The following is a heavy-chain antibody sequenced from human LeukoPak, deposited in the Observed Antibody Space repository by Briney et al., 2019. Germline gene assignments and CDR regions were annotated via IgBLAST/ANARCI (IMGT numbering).Heavy chain of an antibody. CDR2: IGGSGGGT. CDR1: GFTFSSYA. J-gene: IGHJ6*02. V-gene: IGHV3-23*01. Sequence: GGSLRLSCAASGFTFSSYAMSWVRQAPGKGLEWVSAIGGSGGGTYYADSVKGRFTISRDNSKNTLYLQMNSLRAEDTAVYYCAKGVYDSSGSHYYYYFGMDVWGQGTTVTVSS. CDR3: AKGVYDSSGSHYYYYFGMDV. D-gene: IGHD3-22*01.